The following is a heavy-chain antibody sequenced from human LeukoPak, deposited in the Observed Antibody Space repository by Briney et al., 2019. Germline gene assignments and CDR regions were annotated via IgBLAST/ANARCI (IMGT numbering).Heavy chain of an antibody. D-gene: IGHD2/OR15-2a*01. CDR2: INPNSGGT. CDR1: GYTFTSYG. J-gene: IGHJ5*02. Sequence: ASVTVSCKASGYTFTSYGISWVRQAPGQGLEWMGWINPNSGGTNYAQKFQGRVTMTRDTSISTAYMELSRLRSDDTAVYYCARVGLLTFDPWGQGTLVTVSS. CDR3: ARVGLLTFDP. V-gene: IGHV1-2*02.